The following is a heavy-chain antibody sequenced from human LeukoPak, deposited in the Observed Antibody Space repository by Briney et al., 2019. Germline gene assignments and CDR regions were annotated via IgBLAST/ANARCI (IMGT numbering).Heavy chain of an antibody. CDR3: AKDQLLTASGTFDY. J-gene: IGHJ4*02. CDR1: GFTFSTYD. CDR2: ISDHGNET. D-gene: IGHD2-21*02. Sequence: GGSLRLTCAASGFTFSTYDMHWVRQAPGKGLEWVAFISDHGNETHYADSVKGRFTISRDNSKNTLYLQMNSLRAEDTAIYHCAKDQLLTASGTFDYWGQGTLVTVSS. V-gene: IGHV3-30*18.